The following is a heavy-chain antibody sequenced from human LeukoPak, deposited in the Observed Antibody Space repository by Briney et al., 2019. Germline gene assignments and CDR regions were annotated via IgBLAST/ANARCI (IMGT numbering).Heavy chain of an antibody. CDR3: AGDVDTAMVKV. V-gene: IGHV3-23*01. CDR2: ISSGGII. Sequence: PGGSLRLSCAASGFIFSSYAMSWVRQAPGKGLEWVSGISSGGIIYYADSVRGRFTISRDNSKNTLYLQMNSLRAEDTAVYYCAGDVDTAMVKVWGQGTLVTVSS. D-gene: IGHD5-18*01. CDR1: GFIFSSYA. J-gene: IGHJ4*02.